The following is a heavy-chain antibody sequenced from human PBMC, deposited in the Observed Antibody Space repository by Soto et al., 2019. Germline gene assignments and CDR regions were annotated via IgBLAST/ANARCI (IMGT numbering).Heavy chain of an antibody. V-gene: IGHV1-69*02. Sequence: QVQLVQSGAEVKKPGSSVKVSCKASGGTFSSYTISWVRQAPGQGLEWMGRIIPILGIANYAQKFQGRVTMTADKSTSTAYMELSSLRSEDTAVYYCARSDIVATIFYWGQGTLVTVSS. J-gene: IGHJ4*02. CDR2: IIPILGIA. CDR1: GGTFSSYT. D-gene: IGHD5-12*01. CDR3: ARSDIVATIFY.